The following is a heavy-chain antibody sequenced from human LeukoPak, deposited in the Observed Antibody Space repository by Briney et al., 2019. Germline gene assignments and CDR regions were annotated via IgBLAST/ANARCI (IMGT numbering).Heavy chain of an antibody. V-gene: IGHV1-58*02. Sequence: GASVKVSCKASRFTFTSSAMQWVRQARGQRLEWIGWIVVGSGNTNYAQKFQERVTITRDMSTSTAYMELASLRSEDTAVYYWAADLNYYDSSGSGDYWGQGTLVTVSS. CDR1: RFTFTSSA. CDR2: IVVGSGNT. CDR3: AADLNYYDSSGSGDY. D-gene: IGHD3-22*01. J-gene: IGHJ4*02.